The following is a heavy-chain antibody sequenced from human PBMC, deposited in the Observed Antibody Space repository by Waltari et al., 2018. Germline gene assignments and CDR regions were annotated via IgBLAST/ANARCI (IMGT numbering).Heavy chain of an antibody. CDR2: IVPSDSYT. J-gene: IGHJ6*03. CDR1: GYDFSTYW. D-gene: IGHD1-1*01. V-gene: IGHV5-10-1*01. CDR3: ARTSTRDFYYMDV. Sequence: EVQLVQSGAEVKKPGESLRISCEGSGYDFSTYWITWVRHMPGKGLEWMGKIVPSDSYTNYSPSFRGHVTSSVDRSIGTAYIQWSGLRASDTAIYYCARTSTRDFYYMDVWGKGTTVTVSS.